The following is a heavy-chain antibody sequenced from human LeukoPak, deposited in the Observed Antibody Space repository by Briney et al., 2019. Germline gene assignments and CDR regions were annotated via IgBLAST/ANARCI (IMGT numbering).Heavy chain of an antibody. V-gene: IGHV3-30*18. CDR2: MSYDGSEE. CDR3: AKDKCSGSNCNQFDY. D-gene: IGHD2-15*01. J-gene: IGHJ4*02. CDR1: GFSFRSYA. Sequence: GGSLRLSCAASGFSFRSYAIHWVRQAPGKGLEWVAVMSYDGSEEYYGDSVEGRFTVSRDNSKSTVSLQMNSLIPEDTAVYYCAKDKCSGSNCNQFDYWGQGTLVTVSS.